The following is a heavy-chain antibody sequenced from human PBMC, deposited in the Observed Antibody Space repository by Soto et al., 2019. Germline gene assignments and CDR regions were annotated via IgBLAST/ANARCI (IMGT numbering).Heavy chain of an antibody. CDR1: GGSISSYY. J-gene: IGHJ4*02. V-gene: IGHV4-59*12. D-gene: IGHD2-8*02. CDR2: IYYSGST. CDR3: ARDKITGLFDY. Sequence: SETLSLTCTVSGGSISSYYWSWIRQHPGKGLEWIGYIYYSGSTNYNPSPKSRVTISVDTSKNQFSLKLTSVTAADTAVYYCARDKITGLFDYWGQGTLVTVSS.